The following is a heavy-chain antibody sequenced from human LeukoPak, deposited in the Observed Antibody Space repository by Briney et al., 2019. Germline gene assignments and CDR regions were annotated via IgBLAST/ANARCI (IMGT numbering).Heavy chain of an antibody. D-gene: IGHD3-22*01. Sequence: SQTLSLTCAVSGGSISSGGYYWGWIRQPPGKGLDWIGSIYYSGTTYYNPSLKSRVTISVDTSKNQFSLKLSSVTAADTAVYYCARAILYYDSSGYIDYWGQGTLVTVSS. CDR1: GGSISSGGYY. CDR3: ARAILYYDSSGYIDY. CDR2: IYYSGTT. V-gene: IGHV4-39*07. J-gene: IGHJ4*02.